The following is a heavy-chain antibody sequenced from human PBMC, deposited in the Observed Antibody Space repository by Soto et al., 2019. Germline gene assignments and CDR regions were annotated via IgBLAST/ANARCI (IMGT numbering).Heavy chain of an antibody. Sequence: SLRLSCTASGFTFGDYAMSWFRQAPGKGLEWVGFIRSKAYGGTTEYAASVKGRFTISRDDSKSIAYLQMNSLKTEDTAVYYCTRDLVAVAGTNYYYYGMDVWGQGTTVTVSS. CDR3: TRDLVAVAGTNYYYYGMDV. CDR1: GFTFGDYA. J-gene: IGHJ6*02. D-gene: IGHD6-19*01. CDR2: IRSKAYGGTT. V-gene: IGHV3-49*03.